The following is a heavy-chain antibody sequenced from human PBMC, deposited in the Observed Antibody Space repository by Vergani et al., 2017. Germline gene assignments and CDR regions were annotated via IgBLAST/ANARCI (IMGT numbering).Heavy chain of an antibody. D-gene: IGHD2-15*01. CDR2: FDPEDGET. CDR1: GYTLTELS. J-gene: IGHJ2*01. CDR3: ATRTYIVVVVAANWYFDL. V-gene: IGHV1-24*01. Sequence: QVQLVQSGAEVTKPGASVKVSCKVSGYTLTELSMHWVRQAPGKGLEWMGGFDPEDGETIYAQKFQGRVTMTEDTSTDTAYMELSSLRSEDTAVYYCATRTYIVVVVAANWYFDLWGRGTLVTVSS.